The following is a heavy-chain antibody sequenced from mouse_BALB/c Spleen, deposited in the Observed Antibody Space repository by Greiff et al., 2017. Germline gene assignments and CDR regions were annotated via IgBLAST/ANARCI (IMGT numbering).Heavy chain of an antibody. V-gene: IGHV1S81*02. Sequence: QVHVKQPGAELVKPGASVKLSCKASGYTFTSYWMHWVKQRPGQGLEWIGEINPSNGRTNYNEKFKSKATLTVDKSSSTAYMQLSSLTSEDSAVYYCARDYYGYGFAYWGQGTLVTVSA. J-gene: IGHJ3*01. CDR1: GYTFTSYW. CDR3: ARDYYGYGFAY. D-gene: IGHD1-2*01. CDR2: INPSNGRT.